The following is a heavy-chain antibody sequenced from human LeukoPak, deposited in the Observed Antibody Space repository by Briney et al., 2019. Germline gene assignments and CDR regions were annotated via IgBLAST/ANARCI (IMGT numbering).Heavy chain of an antibody. Sequence: PGGSLRLSCAASGFTISTIYMSWVRQAPGKGLEWVSVIHSGGSTYYADSVKGRFTISRDNSKNTLYLQMNSLRVEDTAVYYCARDPPVCSTSCLDYWGQGTLVTVSS. CDR3: ARDPPVCSTSCLDY. CDR2: IHSGGST. CDR1: GFTISTIY. D-gene: IGHD2-2*01. V-gene: IGHV3-53*01. J-gene: IGHJ4*02.